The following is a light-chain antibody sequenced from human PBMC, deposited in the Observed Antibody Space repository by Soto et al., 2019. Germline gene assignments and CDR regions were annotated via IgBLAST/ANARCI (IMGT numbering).Light chain of an antibody. CDR1: SSDVGGYNY. V-gene: IGLV2-14*01. Sequence: QSVLTQPASVSGSPGQSITISCTGTSSDVGGYNYVSWYQQHPGKAPKLIIYEVNDRPSGVSNRFSGSKSGNTASLTTSGLQAEDEADYYCSSYTSSSTPRVFGGGTKLTVL. J-gene: IGLJ2*01. CDR3: SSYTSSSTPRV. CDR2: EVN.